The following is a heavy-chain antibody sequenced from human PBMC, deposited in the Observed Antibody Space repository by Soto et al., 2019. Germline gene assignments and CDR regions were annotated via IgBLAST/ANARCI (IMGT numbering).Heavy chain of an antibody. V-gene: IGHV3-23*01. J-gene: IGHJ4*02. CDR1: GFTFSTYA. CDR2: ITGRADTT. Sequence: GGSLRLSCAASGFTFSTYAMSWVRQAPGKGLEWVSTITGRADTTYYADSVRGRFTVSRDTSRDQVVLTMTDMDPVDTATYYCAHRRYDSSAYHFDYWGQGTLVTVSS. CDR3: AHRRYDSSAYHFDY. D-gene: IGHD3-22*01.